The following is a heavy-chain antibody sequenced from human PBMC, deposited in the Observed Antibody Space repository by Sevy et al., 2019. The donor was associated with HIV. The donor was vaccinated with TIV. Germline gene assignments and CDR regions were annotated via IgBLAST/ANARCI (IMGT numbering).Heavy chain of an antibody. Sequence: SETLSLTCTVFGGSISSYYWNWIRQPPGKGLEWIGYIYYSGSTNDNPSLKSRVTISVDKSKNQFSLRLSSVTAADTAVYYCARESPLGVEWELSRPQNWFDPWGQGTLVTVSS. D-gene: IGHD1-26*01. V-gene: IGHV4-59*01. J-gene: IGHJ5*02. CDR3: ARESPLGVEWELSRPQNWFDP. CDR1: GGSISSYY. CDR2: IYYSGST.